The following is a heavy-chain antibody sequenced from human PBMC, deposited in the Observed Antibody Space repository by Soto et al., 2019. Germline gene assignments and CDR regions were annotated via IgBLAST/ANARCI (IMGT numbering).Heavy chain of an antibody. CDR3: ARHPPAISISDH. Sequence: QLQLQESGPGLVKPSETLSLTCTVSGGSISSSSYYWGWIRQPPGKGLEWIGSIYYSGSTYYNPSLKSRLPLCVDTPQDQFSLKLSSWTAAATAVYYCARHPPAISISDHWGQGTLVTVSS. CDR1: GGSISSSSYY. J-gene: IGHJ4*02. V-gene: IGHV4-39*01. CDR2: IYYSGST. D-gene: IGHD3-3*01.